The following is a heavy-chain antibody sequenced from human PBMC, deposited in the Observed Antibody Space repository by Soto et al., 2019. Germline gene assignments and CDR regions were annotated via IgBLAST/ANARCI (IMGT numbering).Heavy chain of an antibody. CDR2: ISGSGGST. CDR1: GFTFSSYA. J-gene: IGHJ4*02. CDR3: AKDLKYQLLSYFDY. Sequence: WGSLRLSCAASGFTFSSYAMSWVRQAPGKGLEWVSAISGSGGSTYYADSVKGRFTISRDNSKNTLYLQMNSLRAEDTAVYYCAKDLKYQLLSYFDYWGQGTLVTVSS. D-gene: IGHD2-2*01. V-gene: IGHV3-23*01.